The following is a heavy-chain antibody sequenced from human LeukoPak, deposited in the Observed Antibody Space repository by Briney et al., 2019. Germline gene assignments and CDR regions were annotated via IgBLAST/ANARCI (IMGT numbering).Heavy chain of an antibody. CDR3: ARSKTPRSSTIFGVVIKGGVFDP. CDR1: GYTFSTYY. Sequence: ASVKVSCKASGYTFSTYYLHWLRQAPGQGLEWLGIINPSDGAASYAQKFQGRATLTADTSTSTVYMELLSLRSEDTAMYYCARSKTPRSSTIFGVVIKGGVFDPWGQGTLVTVSS. CDR2: INPSDGAA. J-gene: IGHJ5*02. V-gene: IGHV1-46*01. D-gene: IGHD3-3*01.